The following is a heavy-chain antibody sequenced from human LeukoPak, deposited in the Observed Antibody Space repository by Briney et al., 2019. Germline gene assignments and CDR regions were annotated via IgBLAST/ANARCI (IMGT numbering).Heavy chain of an antibody. D-gene: IGHD2-15*01. CDR3: ARSQIVDAQRFDP. Sequence: GGSVKVSCKASGGTFSSYAISWVRQAPGQGLEWVGGIIPIFGTATYAQKFQGRVTINADESTSTAYMELSSLRSEDTAVYYCARSQIVDAQRFDPWGQGTLVTVSS. CDR1: GGTFSSYA. J-gene: IGHJ5*02. V-gene: IGHV1-69*13. CDR2: IIPIFGTA.